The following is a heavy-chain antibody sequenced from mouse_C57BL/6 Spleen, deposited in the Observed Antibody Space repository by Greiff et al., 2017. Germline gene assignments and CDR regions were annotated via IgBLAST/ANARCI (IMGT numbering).Heavy chain of an antibody. Sequence: EVQGVESGGGLVKPGGSLKLSCAASGFTFSDYGMHWVRQAPEKGLEWVAYISSGSSTIYYADTVKGRFTISRDNAKNPLFLQKTRLGSEDTAIYYCARPQPAYDYGSSYPYYFDYWGQGTTLTGSS. CDR2: ISSGSSTI. D-gene: IGHD1-1*01. J-gene: IGHJ2*01. V-gene: IGHV5-17*01. CDR3: ARPQPAYDYGSSYPYYFDY. CDR1: GFTFSDYG.